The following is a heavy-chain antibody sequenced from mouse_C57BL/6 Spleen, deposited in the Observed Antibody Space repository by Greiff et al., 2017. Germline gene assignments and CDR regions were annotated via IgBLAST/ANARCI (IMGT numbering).Heavy chain of an antibody. V-gene: IGHV3-6*01. CDR3: AREERSGYAWFAY. CDR2: ISYDGSN. CDR1: GYSITSGYY. Sequence: EVKLQESGPGLVKPSQSLSLTCSVTGYSITSGYYWNWIRQFPGNKLEWMGYISYDGSNNYNPSLKNRISITRDTSKNQFFLKLNSVTTEDTATYYCAREERSGYAWFAYWGQGTLVTVSA. J-gene: IGHJ3*01. D-gene: IGHD3-2*02.